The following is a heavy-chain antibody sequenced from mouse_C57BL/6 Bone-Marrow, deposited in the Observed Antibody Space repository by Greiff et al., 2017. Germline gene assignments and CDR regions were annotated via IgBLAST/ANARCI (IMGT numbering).Heavy chain of an antibody. CDR1: GFNIKNTY. D-gene: IGHD1-1*01. V-gene: IGHV14-3*01. CDR3: ARERADLLLSLYAMDY. Sequence: EVQGVESVAELVRPGASVKLSCTASGFNIKNTYMHWVKQRPEQGLEWIGRIDPANGNTKYAPKFQGKATITADTSSNTAYLQLSSLTSEDTAIYYCARERADLLLSLYAMDYWGQGTSVTVSS. CDR2: IDPANGNT. J-gene: IGHJ4*01.